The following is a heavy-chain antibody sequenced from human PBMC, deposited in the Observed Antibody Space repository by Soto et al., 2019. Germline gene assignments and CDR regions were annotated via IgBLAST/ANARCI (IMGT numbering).Heavy chain of an antibody. Sequence: KESGPVLVKSTETLTLTCTVSGVSLSSARMGVSWIRQPPGKALEWLSHIFSNDEKSYSTSLKSRLIISKDTSKNQVILTMTKVDPEDTATYYCARTAVNYYGMDVWGQGTTVTVSS. J-gene: IGHJ6*02. CDR2: IFSNDEK. V-gene: IGHV2-26*01. CDR3: ARTAVNYYGMDV. CDR1: GVSLSSARMG.